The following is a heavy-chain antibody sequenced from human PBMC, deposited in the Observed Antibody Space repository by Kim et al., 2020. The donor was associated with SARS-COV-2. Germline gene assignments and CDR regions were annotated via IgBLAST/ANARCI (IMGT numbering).Heavy chain of an antibody. Sequence: SETLSLTCTVSGGSISNDYWSWIRQSPGKGLEWIGYIYYSGDTLSNPSLKSRVTMSVDTSKNQFSLELSPVTAADTAVYYCAKEKTKYQLPGGWFEPWGQGIRVTVSS. D-gene: IGHD1-26*01. CDR3: AKEKTKYQLPGGWFEP. J-gene: IGHJ5*02. V-gene: IGHV4-59*13. CDR1: GGSISNDY. CDR2: IYYSGDT.